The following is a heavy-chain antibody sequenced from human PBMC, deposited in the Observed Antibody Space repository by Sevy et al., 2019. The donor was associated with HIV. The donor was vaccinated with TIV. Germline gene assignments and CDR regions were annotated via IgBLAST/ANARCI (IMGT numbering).Heavy chain of an antibody. CDR3: ARRDCTITSCHRGDAFDI. V-gene: IGHV3-21*01. Sequence: GGSLRLSCAASGFTFSSYSMNWVRQAPGKGLEWGSSISGSSNYIYYADSMKGRFTISRDNAKNSLYLQMNSLRAEDTAVYYCARRDCTITSCHRGDAFDIWGQGTMVTVSS. CDR2: ISGSSNYI. CDR1: GFTFSSYS. J-gene: IGHJ3*02. D-gene: IGHD2-2*01.